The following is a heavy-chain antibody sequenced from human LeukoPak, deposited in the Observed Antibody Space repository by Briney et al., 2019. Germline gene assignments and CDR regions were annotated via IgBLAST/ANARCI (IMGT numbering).Heavy chain of an antibody. CDR1: GFTFSKAW. J-gene: IGHJ4*02. V-gene: IGHV3-30*18. CDR3: AKRNLGNIDY. D-gene: IGHD3-16*01. CDR2: ISYDGSNK. Sequence: GGSLRLSCAASGFTFSKAWMSWVRQAPGKGLEWLAVISYDGSNKYYADSVKGRFTISRDNSKNTLYLQMNSLRAEDTAVYYCAKRNLGNIDYWGQGTLVTVSS.